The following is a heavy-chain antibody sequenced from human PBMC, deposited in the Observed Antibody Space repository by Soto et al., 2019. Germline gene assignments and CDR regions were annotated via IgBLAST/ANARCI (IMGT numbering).Heavy chain of an antibody. CDR2: IIPFLETT. CDR1: GGTFNRYS. J-gene: IGHJ4*02. Sequence: QVHLEQSGAEVKKPGSSVKVSCKASGGTFNRYSITWVRQAPGQGLEWLGRIIPFLETTNIAQDFQGRVSISADESTTTAYMELSSLKFDDTATYFCAADAWGRETWTGSRPSVWPGWGQGTLVTVSS. CDR3: AADAWGRETWTGSRPSVWPG. D-gene: IGHD6-19*01. V-gene: IGHV1-69*08.